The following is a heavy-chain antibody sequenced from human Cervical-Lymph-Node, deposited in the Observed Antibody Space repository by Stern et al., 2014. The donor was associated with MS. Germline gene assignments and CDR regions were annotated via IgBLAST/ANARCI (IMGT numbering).Heavy chain of an antibody. CDR3: ATGPSSSSIFDY. D-gene: IGHD6-13*01. CDR1: GYTLTDLS. CDR2: FDPEDGET. J-gene: IGHJ4*02. Sequence: VQLVESGAEVKKPGASVKVSCKASGYTLTDLSMPWVRQAPGNGLEWMGGFDPEDGETIYAQKFQGRVTMTEDTSTDTAYMELSSLRSEDTAVYYCATGPSSSSIFDYWGQGTLVTVSS. V-gene: IGHV1-24*01.